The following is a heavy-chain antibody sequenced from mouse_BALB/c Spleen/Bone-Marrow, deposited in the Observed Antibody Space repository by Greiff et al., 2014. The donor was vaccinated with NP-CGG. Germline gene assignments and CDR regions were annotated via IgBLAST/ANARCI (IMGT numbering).Heavy chain of an antibody. CDR2: ISGGSSII. J-gene: IGHJ4*01. D-gene: IGHD1-2*01. CDR3: ARKDYFGYAAMDY. Sequence: EVKLVESGGGLVQPGGSWKLSCAASGFTFSSFGMHWVRQAPEKGLEWVAYISGGSSIIYYADTVKGRFTISRDNPKNTLFLQMTSLRFGDTAIYYCARKDYFGYAAMDYWGQGTSVTVSS. V-gene: IGHV5-17*02. CDR1: GFTFSSFG.